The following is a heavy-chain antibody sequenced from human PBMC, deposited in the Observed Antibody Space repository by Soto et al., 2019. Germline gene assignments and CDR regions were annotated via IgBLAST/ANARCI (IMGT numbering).Heavy chain of an antibody. Sequence: QVQLVQSGAEVKKPGSSVKVSCKASGGTFSSYTISWVRQAPGQGLEWMGRIIPILGIANYAQKFQGRVTITADKSTSTAYMELSSLRSEDTAVYYCAREEYYYGSGSFFDYWGPGTRVTVSS. CDR3: AREEYYYGSGSFFDY. D-gene: IGHD3-10*01. J-gene: IGHJ4*02. CDR1: GGTFSSYT. CDR2: IIPILGIA. V-gene: IGHV1-69*08.